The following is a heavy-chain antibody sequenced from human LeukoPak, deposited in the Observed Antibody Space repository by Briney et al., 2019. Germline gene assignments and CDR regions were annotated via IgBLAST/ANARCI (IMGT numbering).Heavy chain of an antibody. J-gene: IGHJ5*02. CDR1: DDSFSTHY. D-gene: IGHD2-21*01. Sequence: SETLSLTCTVSDDSFSTHYWTWIRQPPGKGLEWIGYISYSGNTNYNPSLKSRVTISVDTSKNQFSLRLSSVTAADTAVYYCARTHCGGGSCDTFDPWGQGTLVTVSS. V-gene: IGHV4-59*11. CDR2: ISYSGNT. CDR3: ARTHCGGGSCDTFDP.